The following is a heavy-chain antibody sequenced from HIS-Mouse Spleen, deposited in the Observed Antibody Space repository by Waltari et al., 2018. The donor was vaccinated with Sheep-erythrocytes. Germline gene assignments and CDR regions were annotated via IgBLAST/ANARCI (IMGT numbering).Heavy chain of an antibody. Sequence: EVQLVQAGAEVKKPGESLKISCKVSGYSFTSYWIGWVRQMPGKGLEWMGIIYPGDSDTRYSPSFQGQVTISADKSISTAYLQWSSLKASDTAMYYCARRTYYDFWSGYYTDAFDIWGQGTMVTVSS. CDR3: ARRTYYDFWSGYYTDAFDI. CDR2: IYPGDSDT. CDR1: GYSFTSYW. D-gene: IGHD3-3*01. J-gene: IGHJ3*02. V-gene: IGHV5-51*03.